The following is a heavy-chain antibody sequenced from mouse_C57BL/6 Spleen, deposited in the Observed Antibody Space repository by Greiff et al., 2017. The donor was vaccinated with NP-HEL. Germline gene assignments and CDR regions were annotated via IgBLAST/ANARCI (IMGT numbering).Heavy chain of an antibody. CDR2: ISSGSSTI. CDR3: ARSPNWIFDY. Sequence: EVHLVESGGGLVKPGGSLKLSCAASGFTFSDYGMHWVRQAPEKGLEWVAYISSGSSTIYYADTVKGRFTISRDNAKNTLFLQMTSLRSEDTAMYYCARSPNWIFDYWGQGTTLTVSS. J-gene: IGHJ2*01. D-gene: IGHD4-1*01. CDR1: GFTFSDYG. V-gene: IGHV5-17*01.